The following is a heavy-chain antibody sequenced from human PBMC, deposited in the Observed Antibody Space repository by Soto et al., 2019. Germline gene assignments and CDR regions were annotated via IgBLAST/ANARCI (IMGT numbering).Heavy chain of an antibody. J-gene: IGHJ6*02. D-gene: IGHD5-18*01. CDR2: ISYDGSNK. CDR3: AKALVDTAMVFGYGMDV. Sequence: GSLRLSCPASGFTCSSYGMHWVRQAPGKGLEWVAVISYDGSNKYYADSVKGRFTISRDNSKNTLYLQMNSLRAEDTAVYYCAKALVDTAMVFGYGMDVWGQGTTVTVSS. V-gene: IGHV3-30*18. CDR1: GFTCSSYG.